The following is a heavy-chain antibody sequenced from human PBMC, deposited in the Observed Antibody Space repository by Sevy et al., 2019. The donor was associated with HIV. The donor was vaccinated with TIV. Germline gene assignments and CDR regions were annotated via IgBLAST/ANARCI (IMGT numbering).Heavy chain of an antibody. V-gene: IGHV3-48*01. J-gene: IGHJ3*02. D-gene: IGHD2-15*01. CDR1: GLTFSSYS. Sequence: GESLKISCAASGLTFSSYSMNWVRQAPGKGLEWVSYISSSSSTIYYADSVKGRFTISRDNAKNSLYLQMNSLRAEDTAVYYCARVGIVVGGAFDIWGQGTMVTVSS. CDR2: ISSSSSTI. CDR3: ARVGIVVGGAFDI.